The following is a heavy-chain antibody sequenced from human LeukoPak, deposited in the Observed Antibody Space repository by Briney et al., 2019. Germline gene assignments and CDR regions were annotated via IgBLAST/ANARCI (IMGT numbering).Heavy chain of an antibody. D-gene: IGHD3-3*01. Sequence: GGSLRLSCAASGFTFSSDAMNWVRQRPGKGLEWVSVISGSGDKTYYADSVKGRFTISRDNSKNTLYLQMNSLRAEDTAVYHCAKTLRDLEWLTGELDVWGQGTAVTVSS. CDR1: GFTFSSDA. CDR2: ISGSGDKT. V-gene: IGHV3-23*01. J-gene: IGHJ6*02. CDR3: AKTLRDLEWLTGELDV.